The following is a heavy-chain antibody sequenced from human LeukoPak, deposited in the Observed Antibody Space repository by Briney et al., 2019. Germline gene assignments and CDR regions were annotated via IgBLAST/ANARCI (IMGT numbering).Heavy chain of an antibody. V-gene: IGHV4-38-2*01. CDR1: GYSISSGYY. Sequence: SETLSLTCAVSGYSISSGYYWGWIRQPPGKGLEWIGSIYHSGSTYYNPSLKSRVTISVDTSKNQFSLKLSSVTAADTAVYYCARVQGETWIQPAYYFDYWGQGTLVTVSS. CDR3: ARVQGETWIQPAYYFDY. D-gene: IGHD5-18*01. CDR2: IYHSGST. J-gene: IGHJ4*02.